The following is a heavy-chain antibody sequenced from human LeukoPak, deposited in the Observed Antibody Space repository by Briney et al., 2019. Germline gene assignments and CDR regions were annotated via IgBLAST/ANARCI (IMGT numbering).Heavy chain of an antibody. V-gene: IGHV3-7*01. CDR3: ARGRLRYFDWLSFDP. J-gene: IGHJ5*02. D-gene: IGHD3-9*01. Sequence: GGSLRLSCAASGFTFSSYWMSWVRQAPGNGLEWVANIKQDGSEKYYVDSVKGRFTISRDNAKNSLYLQMNSLRAEDTAVYYCARGRLRYFDWLSFDPWGQGTLVTVSS. CDR1: GFTFSSYW. CDR2: IKQDGSEK.